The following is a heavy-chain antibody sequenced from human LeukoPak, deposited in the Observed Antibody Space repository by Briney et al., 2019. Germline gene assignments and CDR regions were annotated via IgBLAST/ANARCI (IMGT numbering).Heavy chain of an antibody. D-gene: IGHD2/OR15-2a*01. CDR2: IAPAGKT. V-gene: IGHV3-13*01. Sequence: PGGSLRLSCAASGSSFSAYEMHWVRQGPGKGLEWVSAIAPAGKTYYLESVKGRFTISRDNAKNSLFLQMNSLRAGDTAMYYCVRDLGTGTTYTNRFDSWGQGALVTVSS. CDR3: VRDLGTGTTYTNRFDS. CDR1: GSSFSAYE. J-gene: IGHJ5*01.